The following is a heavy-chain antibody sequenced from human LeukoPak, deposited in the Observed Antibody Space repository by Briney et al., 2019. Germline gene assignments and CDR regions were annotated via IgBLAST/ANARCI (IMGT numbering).Heavy chain of an antibody. CDR1: GYTFTSYG. V-gene: IGHV1-18*01. CDR3: ARDGPLRYFDWLFSPQPEYYFDY. D-gene: IGHD3-9*01. Sequence: ASVKVSCKASGYTFTSYGISWVRQAPGQGLERMGWVSAYNGNTNYAQKLQGRVTMTTDTSTSTAYLELRSLRSDDTAVYYCARDGPLRYFDWLFSPQPEYYFDYWGQGTLVTVSS. J-gene: IGHJ4*02. CDR2: VSAYNGNT.